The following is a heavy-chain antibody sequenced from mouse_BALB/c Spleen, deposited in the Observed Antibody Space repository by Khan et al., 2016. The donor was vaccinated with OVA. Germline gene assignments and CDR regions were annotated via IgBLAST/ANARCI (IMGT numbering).Heavy chain of an antibody. CDR1: GYTFTSYW. CDR3: ARREKYGYDPSWFAY. Sequence: VQLQQPGAELVRPGTSVKLSCKASGYTFTSYWMNWVKQRPGHGLTWIGKINPSDSETHYNQMFKDKATLTVDKSSSTAYMQLSSLTSEDSAVYYCARREKYGYDPSWFAYWGQGTLVTVSA. J-gene: IGHJ3*01. V-gene: IGHV1-61*01. CDR2: INPSDSET. D-gene: IGHD2-2*01.